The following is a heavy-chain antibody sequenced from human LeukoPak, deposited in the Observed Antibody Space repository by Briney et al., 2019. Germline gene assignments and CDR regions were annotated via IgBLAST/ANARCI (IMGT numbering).Heavy chain of an antibody. CDR1: GFTFSSYG. CDR3: ANNADGYYFDY. D-gene: IGHD5-24*01. J-gene: IGHJ4*02. Sequence: GGSLRLSCAASGFTFSSYGMHWVRQAPGKGLEWVAFIRYGGSNKYYADSVKGRFTISRDKSKNTLYLQMNSLRAEDTAVYYCANNADGYYFDYWGQGTLVTVSS. CDR2: IRYGGSNK. V-gene: IGHV3-30*02.